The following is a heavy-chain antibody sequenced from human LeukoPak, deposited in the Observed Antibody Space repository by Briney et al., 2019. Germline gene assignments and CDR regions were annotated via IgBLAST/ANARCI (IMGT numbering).Heavy chain of an antibody. CDR1: GFTVSDSN. D-gene: IGHD3-3*01. Sequence: GGSLRLSCAASGFTVSDSNMGWVRQAPGEGLEWVSSISTSGTYMYYADSVKGQFTISRDNAKNSLYLQMNSLRAEDTAVYYCARGWSGLDCRGQGTLVTVSS. J-gene: IGHJ4*02. CDR3: ARGWSGLDC. V-gene: IGHV3-21*01. CDR2: ISTSGTYM.